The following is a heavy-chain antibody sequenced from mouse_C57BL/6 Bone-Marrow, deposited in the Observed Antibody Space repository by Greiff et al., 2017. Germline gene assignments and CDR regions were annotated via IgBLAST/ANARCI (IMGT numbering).Heavy chain of an antibody. Sequence: EVQLQQSGAELVRPGASVKLSCTASGFNIKDDYMHWVKQRPEQGLEWIGWIDPENGDTEYASKFQGKATITADTSSNTAYLQRSSLTSEDTAVYYCTTGRGYGSFAYWGQGTLVTVSA. D-gene: IGHD2-2*01. CDR1: GFNIKDDY. V-gene: IGHV14-4*01. J-gene: IGHJ3*01. CDR2: IDPENGDT. CDR3: TTGRGYGSFAY.